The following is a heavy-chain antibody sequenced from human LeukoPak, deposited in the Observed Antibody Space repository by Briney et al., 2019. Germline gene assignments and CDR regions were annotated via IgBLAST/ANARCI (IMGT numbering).Heavy chain of an antibody. CDR1: GGTFSSYA. D-gene: IGHD5-18*01. CDR2: IIPIFGTA. CDR3: ASTRIQLHTLDY. Sequence: ASVKVSCKASGGTFSSYAISWVRQAPGQGLEWMGRIIPIFGTANYAQKFQGRVTITTDESTSTAYMELSSLRSEDTAVYYCASTRIQLHTLDYWGQGTLVTVSS. J-gene: IGHJ4*02. V-gene: IGHV1-69*05.